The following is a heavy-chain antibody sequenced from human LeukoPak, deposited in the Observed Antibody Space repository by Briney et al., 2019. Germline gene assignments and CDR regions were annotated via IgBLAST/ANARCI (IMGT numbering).Heavy chain of an antibody. Sequence: PSETLSLTCTVSGGSISSGGYYWSWIRQHPGKGLEWIGYIYYSGSTYYNPSLKSRVTISVDTSKNQFSLKLSSVTAADTAVYYCARTLRGLTEKNNWFDPWGQGTLVTVSS. CDR2: IYYSGST. D-gene: IGHD1-14*01. CDR3: ARTLRGLTEKNNWFDP. J-gene: IGHJ5*02. CDR1: GGSISSGGYY. V-gene: IGHV4-31*03.